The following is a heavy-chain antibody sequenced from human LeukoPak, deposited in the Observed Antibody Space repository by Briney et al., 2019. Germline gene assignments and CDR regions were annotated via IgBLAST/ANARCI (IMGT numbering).Heavy chain of an antibody. CDR1: GFTFSSYA. J-gene: IGHJ4*02. D-gene: IGHD6-19*01. CDR2: ISGSGGST. Sequence: GGSLRLSCAASGFTFSSYAMSWVRQAPGKGLEWVSAISGSGGSTYYADSVKGRFTISRDNSKNTLYLQMNSLRAEDTAVYYCAKDKGGSSGWYVFDYWGQGTLVTVSS. CDR3: AKDKGGSSGWYVFDY. V-gene: IGHV3-23*01.